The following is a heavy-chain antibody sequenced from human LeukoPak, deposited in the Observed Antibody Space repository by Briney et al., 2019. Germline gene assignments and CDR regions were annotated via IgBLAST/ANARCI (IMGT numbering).Heavy chain of an antibody. D-gene: IGHD3-22*01. J-gene: IGHJ6*02. V-gene: IGHV4-31*03. CDR2: IYCSETT. CDR1: GGSISSGGYH. CDR3: ARRDSPRYGMDV. Sequence: SETLSLTCTVSGGSISSGGYHWYWIRQHPGKGLEWIGHIYCSETTYYNPSLKSRVTISVDTSKNQFSLKLRSVTAADTAVYYYARRDSPRYGMDVWGQGTTVTVSS.